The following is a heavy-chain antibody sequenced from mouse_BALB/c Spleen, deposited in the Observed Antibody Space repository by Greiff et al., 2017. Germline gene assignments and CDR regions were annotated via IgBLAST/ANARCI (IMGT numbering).Heavy chain of an antibody. CDR2: INSNGGST. J-gene: IGHJ4*01. CDR3: ARDMGRTMDD. V-gene: IGHV5-6-3*01. CDR1: GFTFSSYG. Sequence: DVKLVESGGGLVQPGGSLKLSCAASGFTFSSYGMSWVRQTPDKRLELVATINSNGGSTYYPDSVKGRFTISRDNAKNTLYLQMSSLKSEDTAMYYCARDMGRTMDDWGQGTSVTVSS. D-gene: IGHD4-1*01.